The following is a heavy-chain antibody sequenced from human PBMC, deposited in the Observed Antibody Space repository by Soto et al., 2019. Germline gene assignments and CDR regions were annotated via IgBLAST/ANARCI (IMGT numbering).Heavy chain of an antibody. D-gene: IGHD3-22*01. CDR1: GFTFSSYA. CDR2: ISGSGGST. CDR3: AREIYDDYDSSGFDH. V-gene: IGHV3-23*01. Sequence: GGSLRLSCAASGFTFSSYAMSWVRQAPGKGLEWVSVISGSGGSTHYADSVKGRSTISRDNSKNTLHLQVNSLRAEDTAVYYCAREIYDDYDSSGFDHWGQGTLVTVSS. J-gene: IGHJ4*02.